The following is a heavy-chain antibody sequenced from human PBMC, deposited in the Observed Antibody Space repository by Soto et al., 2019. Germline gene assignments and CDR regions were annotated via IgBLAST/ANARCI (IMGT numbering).Heavy chain of an antibody. J-gene: IGHJ4*02. D-gene: IGHD3-16*01. CDR1: GFTFRSYV. V-gene: IGHV3-30*03. CDR2: TSYDGSNN. CDR3: EGWGTTGGVDD. Sequence: QVQLVESGGGVVQPGTSLRLSCVGSGFTFRSYVIHWVRQAPGKGLEWVALTSYDGSNNFYDDSVKGRFTISRDNSRNTVELEMGSLKLENKAFYYREGWGTTGGVDDWGQGTLVSVSP.